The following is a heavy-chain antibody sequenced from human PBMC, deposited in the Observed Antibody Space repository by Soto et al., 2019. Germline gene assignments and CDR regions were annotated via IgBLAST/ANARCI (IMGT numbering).Heavy chain of an antibody. Sequence: EVKLLESGGGFIQPGGSLRLSCTASGLTFSNYAMSWVRQAPGKGLEFVSFISGGGGSSYSADSVKGRFTVSRDNLKNTLFLQMNSLRVEDTAVYYCVKLLRSWYGHNALDVWGQGTTVTVSS. CDR1: GLTFSNYA. D-gene: IGHD3-9*01. CDR3: VKLLRSWYGHNALDV. V-gene: IGHV3-23*01. CDR2: ISGGGGSS. J-gene: IGHJ6*02.